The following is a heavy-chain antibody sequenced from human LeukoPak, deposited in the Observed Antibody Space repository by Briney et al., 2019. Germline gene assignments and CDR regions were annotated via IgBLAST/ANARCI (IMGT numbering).Heavy chain of an antibody. CDR3: ARINYGDY. Sequence: SETLSLTCSVSGDSIIGYYWGWIRQPPGKGLEWIGNVYYTGNTYYNSSLKSRVTISLDTSKNQFSLKVISMTAADTAVYYCARINYGDYWGQGTLVTVSS. CDR2: VYYTGNT. V-gene: IGHV4-39*07. CDR1: GDSIIGYY. J-gene: IGHJ4*02.